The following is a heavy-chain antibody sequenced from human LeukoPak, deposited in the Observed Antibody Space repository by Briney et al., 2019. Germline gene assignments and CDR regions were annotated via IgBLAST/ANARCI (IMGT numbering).Heavy chain of an antibody. CDR1: GFTFSSYA. J-gene: IGHJ4*02. CDR2: ISYDGGNT. CDR3: ARDSTYYYGSGSSGPHYFDY. D-gene: IGHD3-10*01. Sequence: PGGSLRLSCAASGFTFSSYAMHWVRQAPGKGLEWVALISYDGGNTYYADSVKGRFTISRDNSKNTLDPQLNSLRVEDTAVYYCARDSTYYYGSGSSGPHYFDYWGQGTLVTVSS. V-gene: IGHV3-30*01.